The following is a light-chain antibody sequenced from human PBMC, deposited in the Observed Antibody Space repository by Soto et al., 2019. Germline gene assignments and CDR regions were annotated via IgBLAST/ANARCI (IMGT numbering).Light chain of an antibody. CDR2: KIS. V-gene: IGKV2-24*01. J-gene: IGKJ2*01. CDR3: MQATPTRFPPYT. Sequence: DIVMTQTPLSSTVTLGQPASISCTSSESLVHSDGNTYLSWLHQRPGQPPRLLIYKISNRFSGVPDRCSCSGAGTDFTLRISRVEAEDVGVYYCMQATPTRFPPYTFGQGTKLEIE. CDR1: ESLVHSDGNTY.